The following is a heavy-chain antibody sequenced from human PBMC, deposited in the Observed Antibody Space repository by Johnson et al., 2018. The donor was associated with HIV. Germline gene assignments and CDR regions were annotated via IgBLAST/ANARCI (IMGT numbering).Heavy chain of an antibody. V-gene: IGHV3-30-3*01. J-gene: IGHJ3*02. D-gene: IGHD6-6*01. Sequence: QVQLVESGGGVVQPGRSLRLSCAASGFTFSSYAMHWVSQAPGKGLEWVAVISYDGSNKYYADSVKGRFSISRDNAKNSLYPQMNSLRAEDTAVYYCARELVRYAFDIWGQGTMVTVSS. CDR1: GFTFSSYA. CDR3: ARELVRYAFDI. CDR2: ISYDGSNK.